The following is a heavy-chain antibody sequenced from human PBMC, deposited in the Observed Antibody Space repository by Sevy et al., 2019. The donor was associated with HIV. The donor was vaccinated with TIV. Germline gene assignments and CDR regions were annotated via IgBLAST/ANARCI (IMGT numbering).Heavy chain of an antibody. CDR2: ISGSGSSI. CDR1: GFTFSDHY. Sequence: GGSLRLSCVASGFTFSDHYMSWIRQAPGKGLEWVSDISGSGSSIDYSDSVKGRFTISRDNAKNSLYLQMNSLRAEDTAVYYCARDRKDYDSSGYYFTFDFWGQGTLVTVS. V-gene: IGHV3-11*04. D-gene: IGHD3-22*01. CDR3: ARDRKDYDSSGYYFTFDF. J-gene: IGHJ4*02.